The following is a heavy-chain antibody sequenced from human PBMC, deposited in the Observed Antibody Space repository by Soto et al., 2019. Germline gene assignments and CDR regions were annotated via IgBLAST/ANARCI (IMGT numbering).Heavy chain of an antibody. D-gene: IGHD3-3*01. J-gene: IGHJ4*02. CDR3: ARDSPYYDFWSGPAIDY. V-gene: IGHV1-18*01. CDR1: GYTFTSYG. Sequence: GASVKVSCKASGYTFTSYGISWVRQAPGQGLEWMGWISAYNGNKNYAQKLQGRVTMTTNTSTSTAYMELRSLRSDDTAVYYCARDSPYYDFWSGPAIDYWGQGTLVTVSS. CDR2: ISAYNGNK.